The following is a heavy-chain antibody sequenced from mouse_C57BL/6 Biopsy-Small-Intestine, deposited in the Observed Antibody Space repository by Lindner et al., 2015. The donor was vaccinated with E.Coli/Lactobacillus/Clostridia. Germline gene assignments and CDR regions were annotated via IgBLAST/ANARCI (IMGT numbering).Heavy chain of an antibody. J-gene: IGHJ3*01. V-gene: IGHV1-64*01. CDR3: ARDVTRGAEY. Sequence: SVKVSCKASGYIFTDSYIHWVRQAPGQGLEWMGWINPKGGGTYYAQKLQGRVTMTRDTSISTAYMELSTLRSDDTAVYYCARDVTRGAEYWGQGTLVTVSS. CDR2: INPKGGGT. D-gene: IGHD2-1*01. CDR1: GYIFTDSY.